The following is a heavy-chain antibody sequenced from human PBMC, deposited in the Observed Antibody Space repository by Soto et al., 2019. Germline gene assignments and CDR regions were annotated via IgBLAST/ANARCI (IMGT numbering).Heavy chain of an antibody. D-gene: IGHD2-15*01. J-gene: IGHJ6*02. CDR1: GYTFTSYY. Sequence: ASVKVSCKASGYTFTSYYMHWVRQAPGQGLEWMGIINPSGGSTSYAQKFQGRVTMTRDTSTSTVYMELSSLRSEDTAVYYCASSSVVVVAAKLTPYYYGMDVWGQGTKVTVSS. V-gene: IGHV1-46*01. CDR2: INPSGGST. CDR3: ASSSVVVVAAKLTPYYYGMDV.